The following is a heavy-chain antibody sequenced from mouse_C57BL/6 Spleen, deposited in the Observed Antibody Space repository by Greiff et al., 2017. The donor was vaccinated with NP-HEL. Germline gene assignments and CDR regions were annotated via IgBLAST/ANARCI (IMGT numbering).Heavy chain of an antibody. CDR1: GYTFTDYY. Sequence: EVQLKQSGPELVKPGASVKISCKASGYTFTDYYMNWVKQSHGKSLEWIGDINPNNGGTSYKQKFKGKATLTVDKSSSTAYMELRSLTSEDSAVYYCARGSGYGFAYWGQGTLVTVSA. J-gene: IGHJ3*01. CDR2: INPNNGGT. D-gene: IGHD3-2*02. CDR3: ARGSGYGFAY. V-gene: IGHV1-26*01.